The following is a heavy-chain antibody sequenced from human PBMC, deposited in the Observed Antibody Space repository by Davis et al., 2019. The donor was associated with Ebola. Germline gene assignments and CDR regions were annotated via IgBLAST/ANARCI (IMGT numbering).Heavy chain of an antibody. Sequence: MPSETLSLTCTVSGGSISSYYWSWIRQPPGKGLEWIGYIYYSGSTNYNPSLKSRVTISVDTSKNQFSLKLSSVTAADTAVYYCARAWSSSSWYYFDYWGQGTLVTVSS. V-gene: IGHV4-59*01. CDR3: ARAWSSSSWYYFDY. CDR1: GGSISSYY. D-gene: IGHD6-13*01. CDR2: IYYSGST. J-gene: IGHJ4*02.